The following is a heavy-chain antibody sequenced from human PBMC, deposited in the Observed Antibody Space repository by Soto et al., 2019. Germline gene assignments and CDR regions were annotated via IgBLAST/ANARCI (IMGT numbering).Heavy chain of an antibody. Sequence: QVQLVESGGGVVQPGRSLRLSCAASGFTFSSYGMHWVRQAPGKGLEWVAVISYDGSNKYYADSVKGRFTISRDNSKNTLYLQMNSLRAEDTAVYYCAKSSIAARRSYSGMDVWGQGTTVTVSS. CDR1: GFTFSSYG. D-gene: IGHD6-6*01. J-gene: IGHJ6*02. V-gene: IGHV3-30*18. CDR2: ISYDGSNK. CDR3: AKSSIAARRSYSGMDV.